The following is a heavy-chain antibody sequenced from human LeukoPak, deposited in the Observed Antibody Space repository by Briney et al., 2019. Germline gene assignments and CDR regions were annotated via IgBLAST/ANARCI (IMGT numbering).Heavy chain of an antibody. Sequence: SGTLSLTCAVSGGSISSSNWWSWVRQPPGKGLEWIGEIYHSGSTNYNPSLKSRVTISVDKSKNQFSLKLSSVTAADTAVYYCARERVLLWFGELLYYFDYWGQGTLVTVSS. J-gene: IGHJ4*02. CDR2: IYHSGST. CDR3: ARERVLLWFGELLYYFDY. D-gene: IGHD3-10*01. V-gene: IGHV4-4*02. CDR1: GGSISSSNW.